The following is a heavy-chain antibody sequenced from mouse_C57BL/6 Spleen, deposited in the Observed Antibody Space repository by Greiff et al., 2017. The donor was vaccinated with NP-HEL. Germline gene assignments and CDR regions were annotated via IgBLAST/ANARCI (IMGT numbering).Heavy chain of an antibody. D-gene: IGHD4-1*01. J-gene: IGHJ4*01. V-gene: IGHV10-1*01. CDR2: IRSKSNNYAT. CDR1: GFSFNTYA. Sequence: VKLVESGGGLVQPKGSLKLSCAASGFSFNTYAMNWVRQAPGKGLEWVARIRSKSNNYATYYADSVKDRFTISRDDSESMLYLQMNNLKTEDTAMYYCVRHGTGMDYWGQGTSVTVSS. CDR3: VRHGTGMDY.